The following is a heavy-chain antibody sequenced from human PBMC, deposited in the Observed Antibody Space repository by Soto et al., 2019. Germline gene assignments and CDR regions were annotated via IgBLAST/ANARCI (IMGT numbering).Heavy chain of an antibody. CDR2: ISYDGSNK. D-gene: IGHD2-2*01. V-gene: IGHV3-30-3*01. J-gene: IGHJ4*02. CDR3: ARGPSSLTRFDY. CDR1: GFTFSSYA. Sequence: GGSLILSCAASGFTFSSYAMHWVRQAPGKGLEWVAVISYDGSNKYYADSVKGRFTISRDNSKNTLYLQMNSLRAEDTAVYYCARGPSSLTRFDYWGQGKLVTVSS.